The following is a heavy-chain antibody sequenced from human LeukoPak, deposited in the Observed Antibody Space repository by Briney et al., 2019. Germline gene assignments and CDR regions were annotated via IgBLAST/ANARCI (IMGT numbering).Heavy chain of an antibody. J-gene: IGHJ5*02. V-gene: IGHV1-18*01. D-gene: IGHD2-2*01. CDR3: ARVPRGVPCSSTSCHQNWFDP. CDR2: ISAYNGNT. CDR1: GYTFTSYG. Sequence: ASVKVSCKASGYTFTSYGISWVRQAPGQGLEWMGWISAYNGNTNYAQKLQGRVTMTTDTSTSTAYMELRSLRSDDTAVYYCARVPRGVPCSSTSCHQNWFDPWGRGTLVTVSS.